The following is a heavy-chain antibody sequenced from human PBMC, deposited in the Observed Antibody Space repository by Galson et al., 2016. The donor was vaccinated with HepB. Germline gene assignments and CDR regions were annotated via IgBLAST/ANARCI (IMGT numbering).Heavy chain of an antibody. CDR1: GFTFSSYA. J-gene: IGHJ5*02. CDR2: ISYDGSNK. D-gene: IGHD6-13*01. V-gene: IGHV3-30-3*01. Sequence: SLRLSCAASGFTFSSYAMHWVRQAPGKGLEWVAVISYDGSNKYYADSVKGRFTISRDNSKNTLYLQMNSLRAEDTAVYYCARDRLAAARLGKNWFDPWGQGTQVTVSS. CDR3: ARDRLAAARLGKNWFDP.